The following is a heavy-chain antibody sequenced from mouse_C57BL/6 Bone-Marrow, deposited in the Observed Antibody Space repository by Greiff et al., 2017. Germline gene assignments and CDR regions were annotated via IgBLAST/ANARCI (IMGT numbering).Heavy chain of an antibody. V-gene: IGHV14-4*01. Sequence: VQLQQSGAELVRPGASVKLSCTASGFIIKDDYMHWVKQRPEQGLEWIGWIDPENGDTEYASKFQGKATITADPSSNTAYLQLSSLTSEDTAVYYCTDSYYYGSADYWGQGTTLTVSS. J-gene: IGHJ2*01. CDR1: GFIIKDDY. CDR2: IDPENGDT. CDR3: TDSYYYGSADY. D-gene: IGHD1-1*01.